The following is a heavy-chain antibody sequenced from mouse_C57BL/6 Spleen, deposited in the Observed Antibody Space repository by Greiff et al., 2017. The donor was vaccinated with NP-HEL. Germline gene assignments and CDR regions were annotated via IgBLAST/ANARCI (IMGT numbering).Heavy chain of an antibody. D-gene: IGHD3-2*02. J-gene: IGHJ3*01. CDR3: ARSPLDSSGYWFAY. CDR1: GYAFTNYL. Sequence: QVQLQQSGAELVRPGTSVKVSCKASGYAFTNYLIEWVKQRPGQGLEWIGVINPGSGGTNYNEKFKGKATLTADKSSSTAYMQLSSLTSEDSAVYFCARSPLDSSGYWFAYWGQGTLVTVSA. CDR2: INPGSGGT. V-gene: IGHV1-54*01.